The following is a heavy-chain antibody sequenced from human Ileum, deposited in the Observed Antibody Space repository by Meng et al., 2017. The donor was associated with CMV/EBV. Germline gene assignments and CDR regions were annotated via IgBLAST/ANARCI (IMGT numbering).Heavy chain of an antibody. V-gene: IGHV3-21*01. Sequence: GESLKISCAASGFTFNIYAMNWVRQAPGKGLEWISSISPESNYIWYADSVKGRFTISRDNANNLLYLQMNSLTAEDTAVYFCARGTVGYYGMDVWGQGTTVTVSS. CDR2: ISPESNYI. CDR3: ARGTVGYYGMDV. CDR1: GFTFNIYA. J-gene: IGHJ6*02. D-gene: IGHD1-26*01.